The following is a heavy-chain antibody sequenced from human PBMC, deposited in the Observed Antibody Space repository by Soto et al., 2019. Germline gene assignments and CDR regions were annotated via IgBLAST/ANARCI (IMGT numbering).Heavy chain of an antibody. CDR2: IWYDGTNK. CDR1: GFTFSSYG. V-gene: IGHV3-33*01. J-gene: IGHJ6*02. D-gene: IGHD4-4*01. Sequence: GGSLRLSCAASGFTFSSYGMHWVRQAPGKGLEWVTAIWYDGTNKYFAESVRGRFTISRDSSNNILFLQMNSLRVDDSAVYYCARATAGFVGRPGAMDVWGQGTTVTVSS. CDR3: ARATAGFVGRPGAMDV.